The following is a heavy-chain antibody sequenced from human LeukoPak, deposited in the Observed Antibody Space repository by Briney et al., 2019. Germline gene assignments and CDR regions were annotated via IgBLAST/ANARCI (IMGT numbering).Heavy chain of an antibody. D-gene: IGHD2-15*01. J-gene: IGHJ4*02. CDR2: IYYSGST. Sequence: SETLSLTCTVSGGSISSGDYYWSWIRQPPGKGLEWIGYIYYSGSTYYNPPLKSRVTISVDTSKNQFSLKLSSVTAADTAVYYCATTKRYCSGGSCYGQINFDYWGQGTLVTVSS. CDR3: ATTKRYCSGGSCYGQINFDY. CDR1: GGSISSGDYY. V-gene: IGHV4-30-4*01.